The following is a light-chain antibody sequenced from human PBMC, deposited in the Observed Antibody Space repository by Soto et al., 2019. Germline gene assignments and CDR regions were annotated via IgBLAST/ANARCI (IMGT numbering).Light chain of an antibody. J-gene: IGKJ1*01. CDR3: QQYGSSPPRT. CDR1: QSVSNDF. Sequence: TQSPCILSLSPGERATLSCRASQSVSNDFLAWYQQKPGQAPRLLIYGASTRATDVPDRFSGSGSGADFTLSISRLEPEDFAVYYCQQYGSSPPRTFGQGTKVDNK. CDR2: GAS. V-gene: IGKV3-20*01.